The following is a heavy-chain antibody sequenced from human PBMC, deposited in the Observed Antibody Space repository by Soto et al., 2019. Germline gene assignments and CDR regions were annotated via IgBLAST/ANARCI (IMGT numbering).Heavy chain of an antibody. J-gene: IGHJ6*02. CDR3: ARAEYSNYVGYYYYYGMDV. Sequence: PSETLSLTCTVSGGSISSGDYYWSWIRQPPGKGLEWIGYIYYSGSTYYNPSLKSRVTISVDTSKNQFSLKLSSVTAADTAMYYCARAEYSNYVGYYYYYGMDVWGQGTTVTVSS. CDR2: IYYSGST. D-gene: IGHD4-4*01. V-gene: IGHV4-30-4*01. CDR1: GGSISSGDYY.